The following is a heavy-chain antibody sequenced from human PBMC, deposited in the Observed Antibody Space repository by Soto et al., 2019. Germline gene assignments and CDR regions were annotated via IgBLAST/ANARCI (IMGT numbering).Heavy chain of an antibody. Sequence: ASETLSLTCTVSGGSISSYYWSWIRQPPGKGLEWIGYIYYSGSTNYNPSLKSRVTISVDTSKNQFSLKLSSVTAADTAVYYCARHGRVRYFDWLPPDYYYYGMDVWGQGTTVTVSS. CDR2: IYYSGST. CDR3: ARHGRVRYFDWLPPDYYYYGMDV. J-gene: IGHJ6*02. D-gene: IGHD3-9*01. V-gene: IGHV4-59*08. CDR1: GGSISSYY.